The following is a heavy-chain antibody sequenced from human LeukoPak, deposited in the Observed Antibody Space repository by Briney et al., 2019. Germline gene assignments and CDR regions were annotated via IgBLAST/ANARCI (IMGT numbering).Heavy chain of an antibody. Sequence: GGSLRLSCAASAFSLSAYNMNWVRQAPGKGLEWVSAISGSGGSTYYADSVKGRFTISRDNSKNTLYLQMNSLRAEDTAVYYCAYGDYGDYWGQGTLVTVSS. CDR3: AYGDYGDY. V-gene: IGHV3-23*01. D-gene: IGHD4-17*01. CDR2: ISGSGGST. CDR1: AFSLSAYN. J-gene: IGHJ4*02.